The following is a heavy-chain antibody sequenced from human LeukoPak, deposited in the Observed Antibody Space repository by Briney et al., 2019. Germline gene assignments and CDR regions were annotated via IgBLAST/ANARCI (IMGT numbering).Heavy chain of an antibody. CDR1: GFTVSSNY. CDR3: ARDFCSSTSCFYDP. J-gene: IGHJ5*02. D-gene: IGHD2-2*01. V-gene: IGHV3-66*01. Sequence: PGGSLRLSCAASGFTVSSNYMSWVRQAPGKGLEWVSVIYSGGSTYYADSVKGRFTISRDNSKNTLYLQMNSLRAEDTAVYYCARDFCSSTSCFYDPWGQGTLVTVSS. CDR2: IYSGGST.